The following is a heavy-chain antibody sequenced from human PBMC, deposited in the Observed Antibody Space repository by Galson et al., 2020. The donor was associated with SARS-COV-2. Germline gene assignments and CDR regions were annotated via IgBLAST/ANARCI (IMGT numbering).Heavy chain of an antibody. V-gene: IGHV3-30*04. J-gene: IGHJ4*02. CDR2: ISSDGSNS. CDR3: ARGGEWELPYYVDY. Sequence: GGSLRLSCAASGFTFSNYVMHWVRQAPGKGPEWVAVISSDGSNSFYADSLKGRFTISRDISKSTLYLQMNSLRAEDTAVYYCARGGEWELPYYVDYWGQGTLVTVSS. D-gene: IGHD1-26*01. CDR1: GFTFSNYV.